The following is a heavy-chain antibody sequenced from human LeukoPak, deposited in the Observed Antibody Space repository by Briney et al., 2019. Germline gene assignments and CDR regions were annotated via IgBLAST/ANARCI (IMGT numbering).Heavy chain of an antibody. D-gene: IGHD3-16*02. CDR2: INHSGST. CDR3: ARGLGYYDYVWGSYRPNEYYFDY. Sequence: SETLSRTCAVYGGSFSGYYWSWIRQPPGKGLEWIGEINHSGSTNYNPSLKSRVTISVDTSKNQFSLKLSSVTAADTAVYYCARGLGYYDYVWGSYRPNEYYFDYWGQGTLVTVSS. J-gene: IGHJ4*02. CDR1: GGSFSGYY. V-gene: IGHV4-34*01.